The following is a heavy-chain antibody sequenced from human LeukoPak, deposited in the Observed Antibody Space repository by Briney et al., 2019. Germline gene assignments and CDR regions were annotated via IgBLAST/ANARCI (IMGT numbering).Heavy chain of an antibody. D-gene: IGHD1-14*01. CDR3: ARRPGN. CDR2: IYSGGAI. Sequence: GGSLRLSCVASGFAFGSNYMSWVRQAPGKGLEWVSLIYSGGAIRYADSVRGRFTISRDSSKNTLFLQMNDLTVEDTARYYCARRPGNWGQGILVTVSS. CDR1: GFAFGSNY. J-gene: IGHJ4*02. V-gene: IGHV3-53*01.